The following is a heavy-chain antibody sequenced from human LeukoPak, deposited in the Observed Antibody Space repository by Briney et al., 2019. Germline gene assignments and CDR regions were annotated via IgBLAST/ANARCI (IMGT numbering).Heavy chain of an antibody. CDR3: ARGAAAGPFPDFDY. V-gene: IGHV3-30-3*01. J-gene: IGHJ4*02. CDR2: ISYDGSNK. D-gene: IGHD6-13*01. CDR1: GFTFSSYA. Sequence: GSLRLSCAASGFTFSSYAMHWVRQAPGKGLEWVAVISYDGSNKYYADSVKGRFTISRDNSKNTLYLQMNSLRAEDTAVYYCARGAAAGPFPDFDYWGQGTLVTVSS.